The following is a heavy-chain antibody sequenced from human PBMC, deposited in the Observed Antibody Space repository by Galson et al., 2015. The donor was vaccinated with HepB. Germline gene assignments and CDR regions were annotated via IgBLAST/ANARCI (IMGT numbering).Heavy chain of an antibody. CDR3: ARVGCSGGSCYFDY. D-gene: IGHD2-15*01. J-gene: IGHJ4*02. CDR2: IYSGGST. Sequence: SLRLSCAASGFTVSSNYMSWVRQAPGKGLEWVSVIYSGGSTYYADSVKGRFTISRDNSKNTLYLQMISLRAEDTAAYYCARVGCSGGSCYFDYWGQGTLVTVSS. V-gene: IGHV3-53*01. CDR1: GFTVSSNY.